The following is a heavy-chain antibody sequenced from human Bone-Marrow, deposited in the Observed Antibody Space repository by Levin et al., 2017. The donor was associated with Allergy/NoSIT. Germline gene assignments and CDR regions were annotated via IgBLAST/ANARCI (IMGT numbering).Heavy chain of an antibody. CDR2: IYYGGST. J-gene: IGHJ2*01. V-gene: IGHV4-39*07. CDR1: GGSISSISSSTFY. CDR3: AREFCSGGSCYRNGYFDL. D-gene: IGHD2-15*01. Sequence: SETLSLTCTVSGGSISSISSSTFYWGWIRRPPGKGLEWIGSIYYGGSTYYNPSLKSRVTISVESSVDTSKNQFSLRLNSVTAADTAVYYCAREFCSGGSCYRNGYFDLWGRGTLVSVSS.